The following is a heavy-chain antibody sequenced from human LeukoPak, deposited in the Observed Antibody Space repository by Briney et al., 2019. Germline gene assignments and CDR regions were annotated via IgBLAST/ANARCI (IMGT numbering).Heavy chain of an antibody. J-gene: IGHJ5*02. D-gene: IGHD6-19*01. CDR1: GFNVSNNY. CDR3: AKCRQWLVPGNWFDP. Sequence: GGSLRLSCAASGFNVSNNYMTWVRQAPGKGLEWVSLIYSSGSTYYADSVKGRFTISRDNSKNTLYLQVNSLRAEDTAVYYCAKCRQWLVPGNWFDPWGQGTLVTVSS. V-gene: IGHV3-53*01. CDR2: IYSSGST.